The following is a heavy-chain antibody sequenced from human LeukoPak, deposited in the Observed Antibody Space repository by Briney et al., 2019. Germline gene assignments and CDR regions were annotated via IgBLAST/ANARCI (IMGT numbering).Heavy chain of an antibody. CDR3: AGRLNV. Sequence: SETLSLTCTVSGGSISSSSYYWGWIRHPPGKGLEWIGSIYYSGSTNYNPSLKSRVTRSVDTSKNQFSLKLSSVTAADTAVYYCAGRLNVWGKGTTVTVSS. CDR2: IYYSGST. J-gene: IGHJ6*04. CDR1: GGSISSSSYY. D-gene: IGHD2-21*02. V-gene: IGHV4-39*07.